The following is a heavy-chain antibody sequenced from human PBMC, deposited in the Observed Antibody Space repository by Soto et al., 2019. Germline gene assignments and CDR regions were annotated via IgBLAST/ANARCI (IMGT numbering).Heavy chain of an antibody. J-gene: IGHJ5*02. CDR2: IYYSGST. CDR3: ARLPLGYYDSSGYYGWFDP. V-gene: IGHV4-59*01. Sequence: SETLSLTCTVSGGSISSYYWSWIRQPPGKGLEWIGYIYYSGSTNYNPSLKSRVTISVDTSKNQFSLKLSSVTAADTAVYYCARLPLGYYDSSGYYGWFDPWGQGTLVTVSS. CDR1: GGSISSYY. D-gene: IGHD3-22*01.